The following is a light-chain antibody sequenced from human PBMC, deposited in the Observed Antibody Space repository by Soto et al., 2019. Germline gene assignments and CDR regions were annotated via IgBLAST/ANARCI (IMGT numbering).Light chain of an antibody. CDR1: QSVSSNY. J-gene: IGKJ1*01. Sequence: EIVLTQSPGILSLSPGERATLSCRASQSVSSNYLAWYQQKPGQAPRLLIYGASSRATGIPDRFSGSGSGTDFTLTISRLEPEDFAVYYCQQYGSWPGTFGQGTKVDIK. CDR2: GAS. V-gene: IGKV3-20*01. CDR3: QQYGSWPGT.